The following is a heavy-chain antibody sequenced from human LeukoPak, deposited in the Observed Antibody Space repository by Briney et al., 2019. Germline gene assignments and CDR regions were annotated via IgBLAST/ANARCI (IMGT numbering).Heavy chain of an antibody. J-gene: IGHJ6*02. CDR2: ISYDGSNK. V-gene: IGHV3-30*18. D-gene: IGHD3-10*01. CDR1: GFTFSSYG. Sequence: PGRSLRLSCAASGFTFSSYGMHWVRQAPGKGLEWVAVISYDGSNKYYADSVKGRFTISRDNSKNTLYLQMNSLRAEDTAVYYCAKYYGSDAASVDDWGQGTTVTVSS. CDR3: AKYYGSDAASVDD.